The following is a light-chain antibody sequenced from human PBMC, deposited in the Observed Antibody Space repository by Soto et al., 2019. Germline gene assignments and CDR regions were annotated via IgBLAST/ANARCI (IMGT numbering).Light chain of an antibody. CDR3: SSYAGSDIVL. V-gene: IGLV2-8*01. CDR2: EVD. J-gene: IGLJ2*01. Sequence: QSALTQPPSASGSPGQSVTVFCTGTSTDVGGYNSVSWYQQHPGKAPKLIIYEVDKRPSGVPDRFSGSKSGNTASLTVFGLQDDDEADYFCSSYAGSDIVLFGGGTKLTVL. CDR1: STDVGGYNS.